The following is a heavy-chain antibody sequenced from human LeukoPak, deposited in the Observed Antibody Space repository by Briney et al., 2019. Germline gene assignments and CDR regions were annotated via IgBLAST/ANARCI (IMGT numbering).Heavy chain of an antibody. V-gene: IGHV4-31*03. Sequence: SETLSLTCSVSGGSISSGDYYWSWIRQHPGKGLEWIWYIHYSGSTYYNPSLKSRVTISVDTSKKQFSLKLSSVTAADTAVYYCARVGVAAKSSRYFDYWGQGTLVT. CDR2: IHYSGST. J-gene: IGHJ4*02. D-gene: IGHD2-15*01. CDR1: GGSISSGDYY. CDR3: ARVGVAAKSSRYFDY.